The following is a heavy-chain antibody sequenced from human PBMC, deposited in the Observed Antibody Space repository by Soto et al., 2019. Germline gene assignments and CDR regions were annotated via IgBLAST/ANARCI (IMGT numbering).Heavy chain of an antibody. J-gene: IGHJ4*02. Sequence: GPPVKVSCKASGGTFSSYTISWVRQAPGQGLEWMGRIIPILGIANYAQKFQGRVTITADKSTSTAYMELSSLRSEDTAVYYCARDADSSSWYVSFDYWGQGTLVTVSS. V-gene: IGHV1-69*04. CDR1: GGTFSSYT. CDR2: IIPILGIA. CDR3: ARDADSSSWYVSFDY. D-gene: IGHD6-13*01.